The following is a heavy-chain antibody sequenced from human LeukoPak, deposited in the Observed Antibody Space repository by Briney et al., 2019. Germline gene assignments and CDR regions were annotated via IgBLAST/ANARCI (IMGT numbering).Heavy chain of an antibody. V-gene: IGHV5-51*01. CDR1: GYSFTSYW. CDR3: ATYYYDSSGYYPPFDY. J-gene: IGHJ4*02. CDR2: IYPGDSDT. D-gene: IGHD3-22*01. Sequence: GESLKISCKGSGYSFTSYWIGWVRQMPGKGLEWMGIIYPGDSDTRYSPSFQGQVTISADKSISTAYLQWSSLKASDTAMYYCATYYYDSSGYYPPFDYWAREPWSPSPQ.